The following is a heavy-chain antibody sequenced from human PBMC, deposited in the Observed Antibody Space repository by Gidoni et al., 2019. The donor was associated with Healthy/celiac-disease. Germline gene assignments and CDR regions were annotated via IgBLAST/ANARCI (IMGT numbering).Heavy chain of an antibody. V-gene: IGHV1-18*01. CDR2: ISPYNGNT. CDR3: ARITQQLAAPNWFDP. D-gene: IGHD6-13*01. Sequence: QVQLVQSGAEVKKPGASVKVSCKASGYTFTSYGISWVRQAPGQGLEWMGWISPYNGNTNYAQKLQGRVTMTTDTSTSTAYRELRSLRSDDTAVYYCARITQQLAAPNWFDPWGQGTLVTVSS. J-gene: IGHJ5*02. CDR1: GYTFTSYG.